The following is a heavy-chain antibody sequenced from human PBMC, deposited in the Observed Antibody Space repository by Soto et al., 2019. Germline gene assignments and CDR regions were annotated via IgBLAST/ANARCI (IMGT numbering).Heavy chain of an antibody. J-gene: IGHJ4*02. Sequence: GGSLRLSCAASGFTFSSYARSWVRQAPGKGLEWVSAISGSGGSTYYADSVKGRFTISRDNSKNTLYLQMNSLRAEDTAVYYCAKKGGNYYDSSGPFDYWGQGTLVTVSS. CDR3: AKKGGNYYDSSGPFDY. CDR1: GFTFSSYA. D-gene: IGHD3-22*01. V-gene: IGHV3-23*01. CDR2: ISGSGGST.